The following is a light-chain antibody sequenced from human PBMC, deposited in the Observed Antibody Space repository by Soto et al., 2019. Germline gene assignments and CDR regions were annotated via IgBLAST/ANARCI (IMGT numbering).Light chain of an antibody. CDR1: QSISTW. CDR3: QQANSFPIT. Sequence: DIQMTQSPSTLSASVGDRVTITCRASQSISTWLAWYQQEPGKAPKLLIYAASSLQSGVPPRFSGSGSGTDFTLTISSLQPEDFATYFCQQANSFPITFGQGTRLEIK. CDR2: AAS. J-gene: IGKJ5*01. V-gene: IGKV1-12*01.